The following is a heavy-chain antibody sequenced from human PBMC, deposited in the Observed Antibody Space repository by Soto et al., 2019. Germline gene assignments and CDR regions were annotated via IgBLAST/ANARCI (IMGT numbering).Heavy chain of an antibody. D-gene: IGHD5-12*01. V-gene: IGHV1-18*04. CDR2: TSAYNGNT. CDR3: ARASSTSFLRAYSGYAWFGWFDP. J-gene: IGHJ5*02. Sequence: GGSVKRSCKTSACTFTSYGMSSVRQAPPRGLEGMSCTSAYNGNTNYAQKLQGRVTMTTDTSTSTAYMELRSLRSDDTAVYDCARASSTSFLRAYSGYAWFGWFDPWGQGTQVTVSS. CDR1: ACTFTSYG.